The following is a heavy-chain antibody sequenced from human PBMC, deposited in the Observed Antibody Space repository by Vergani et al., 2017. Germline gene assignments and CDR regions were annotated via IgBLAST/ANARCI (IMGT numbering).Heavy chain of an antibody. Sequence: VQLQQWGAGLLKPSETLSLTCTVSGGSVSSGSYYWSWIRQPAGKGLEWVGFIRSKAYGGTTEYAASVKGRFTISRDDSKSIAYLQMNSLKTEDTAVYYCTRSGTWVWDAFDIWGQGTMVTVSS. J-gene: IGHJ3*02. CDR1: GGSVSSGSYY. D-gene: IGHD1-1*01. CDR3: TRSGTWVWDAFDI. V-gene: IGHV3-49*05. CDR2: IRSKAYGGTT.